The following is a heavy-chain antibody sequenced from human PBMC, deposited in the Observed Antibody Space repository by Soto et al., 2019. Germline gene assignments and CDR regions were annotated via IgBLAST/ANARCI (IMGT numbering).Heavy chain of an antibody. CDR3: ARDLRGCSGGTCYSVFDY. Sequence: GPSVKVSCKASGYTFTNYAIHWVRQAPGQRLEWMGWINAGNGYTEYSQKFQGRVTLTRDTSASTAYMELSSLRSEDTAVYYCARDLRGCSGGTCYSVFDYWGQGTLVTVPQ. CDR2: INAGNGYT. V-gene: IGHV1-3*01. J-gene: IGHJ4*02. D-gene: IGHD2-15*01. CDR1: GYTFTNYA.